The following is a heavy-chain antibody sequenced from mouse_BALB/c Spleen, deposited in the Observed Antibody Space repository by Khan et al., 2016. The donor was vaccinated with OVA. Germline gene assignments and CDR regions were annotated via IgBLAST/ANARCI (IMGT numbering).Heavy chain of an antibody. CDR3: TRKDYYGSSHRYFDV. V-gene: IGHV1-53*01. Sequence: QVQLQQSGTELVKPGASVKLSCKTSGYTFTRYYMYWVKQRPGQGLEWIGEINPSNGGTNCNEKFKSKATLTVDKLSSTAYMQLSSLTSEDSAVYYCTRKDYYGSSHRYFDVWGGGTTVTVSS. J-gene: IGHJ1*01. D-gene: IGHD1-1*01. CDR2: INPSNGGT. CDR1: GYTFTRYY.